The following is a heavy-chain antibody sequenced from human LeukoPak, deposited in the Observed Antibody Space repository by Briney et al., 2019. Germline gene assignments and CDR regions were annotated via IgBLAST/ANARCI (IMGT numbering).Heavy chain of an antibody. CDR2: IYYSGST. D-gene: IGHD2-15*01. Sequence: SETLPLTCTVSGGSISSYYWSWIRQPPGKGLEWIGYIYYSGSTNYNPSLKSRVTISVDTSKNQFSLKLSSVTAADTAVYYCARYCSGGSCYFDPDYWGQGTLVTVSS. J-gene: IGHJ4*02. V-gene: IGHV4-59*12. CDR1: GGSISSYY. CDR3: ARYCSGGSCYFDPDY.